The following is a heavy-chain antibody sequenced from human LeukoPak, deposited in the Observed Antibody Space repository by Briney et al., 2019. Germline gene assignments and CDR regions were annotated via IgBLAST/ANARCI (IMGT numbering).Heavy chain of an antibody. CDR1: GGSISSYY. D-gene: IGHD5-12*01. J-gene: IGHJ4*02. V-gene: IGHV4-59*01. CDR3: ARGSGYGDY. CDR2: MYYSGST. Sequence: SETLSLTCTVSGGSISSYYWGWIRQPPGKGLEWIGYMYYSGSTNYNPSLKSRVTISINTSKNQFSLRLSSVTAADTAVYYCARGSGYGDYWGQGTLVTVSS.